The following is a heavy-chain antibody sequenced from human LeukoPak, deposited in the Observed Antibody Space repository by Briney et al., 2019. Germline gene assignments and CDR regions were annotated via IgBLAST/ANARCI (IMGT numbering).Heavy chain of an antibody. CDR1: GGTFSSYA. CDR3: ASSQYSSGWYTSLAFDY. Sequence: SVKVSCKASGGTFSSYAISWVRQAPGQGLEWMGRIIPIFGTANYAQKFQGRVTITTDESTSTAYMELSSLRSEDTAVYYCASSQYSSGWYTSLAFDYWGQGTLVTVSS. J-gene: IGHJ4*02. D-gene: IGHD6-19*01. V-gene: IGHV1-69*05. CDR2: IIPIFGTA.